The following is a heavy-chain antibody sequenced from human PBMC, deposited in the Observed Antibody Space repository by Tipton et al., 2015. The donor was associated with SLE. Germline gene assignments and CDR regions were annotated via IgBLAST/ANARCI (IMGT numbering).Heavy chain of an antibody. CDR2: INYSGST. Sequence: TLSLTCAVYGGSFSGYYWSWIRQPPGKGLEWIGEINYSGSTNYNPSLKSRVTISVDRSKNQFSLKLSSVTAADTAVYYCARDTEYSSSSRAFDIWGQGTMVTVSS. CDR1: GGSFSGYY. D-gene: IGHD6-6*01. J-gene: IGHJ3*02. CDR3: ARDTEYSSSSRAFDI. V-gene: IGHV4-34*01.